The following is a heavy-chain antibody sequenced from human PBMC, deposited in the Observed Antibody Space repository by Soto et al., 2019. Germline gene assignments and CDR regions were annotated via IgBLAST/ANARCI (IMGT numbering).Heavy chain of an antibody. CDR1: GFTFSSYS. V-gene: IGHV3-21*01. J-gene: IGHJ6*02. CDR2: ISSSSSYI. D-gene: IGHD6-13*01. Sequence: GSLRLSCAASGFTFSSYSMNWVRQAPGKGLEWVSSISSSSSYIYYADSVKGRFTISRDNAKNSLYLQMNSLRAEDTAVYYCARDRTTAAETEYYYYYYGMDVWGQGTTVTVSS. CDR3: ARDRTTAAETEYYYYYYGMDV.